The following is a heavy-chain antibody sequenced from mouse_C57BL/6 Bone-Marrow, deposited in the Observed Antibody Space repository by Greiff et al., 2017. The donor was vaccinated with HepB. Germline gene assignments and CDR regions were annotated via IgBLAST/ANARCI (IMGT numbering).Heavy chain of an antibody. CDR1: GYTFTDYE. CDR2: IDPETGGT. V-gene: IGHV1-15*01. Sequence: QVQLQQSGAELVRPGASVTLSCKASGYTFTDYEMHWVKQTPVHGLEWIGAIDPETGGTAYNQKFKGKAILTADKSSSTAYMELRSLTSEDSAVYYCTNGDTTVGYLDVWGTGTTVTVSS. D-gene: IGHD1-1*01. CDR3: TNGDTTVGYLDV. J-gene: IGHJ1*03.